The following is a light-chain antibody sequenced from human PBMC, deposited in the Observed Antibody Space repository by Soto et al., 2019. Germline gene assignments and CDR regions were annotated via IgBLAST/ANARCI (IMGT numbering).Light chain of an antibody. CDR1: QTISNY. V-gene: IGKV1-39*01. CDR3: QQSYTTPGT. Sequence: DIQMTQSPSSLSSSLGDRVTITCRASQTISNYLNWYQQQPGKAPKLLIYAASTLQSGVPSRFSASGSGTDFTLTISSLQPEDFATYYCQQSYTTPGTFGQGTKVEIK. J-gene: IGKJ1*01. CDR2: AAS.